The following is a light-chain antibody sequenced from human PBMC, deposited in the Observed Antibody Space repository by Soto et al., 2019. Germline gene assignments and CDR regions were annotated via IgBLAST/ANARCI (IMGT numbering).Light chain of an antibody. J-gene: IGLJ1*01. CDR2: EVS. CDR3: CSYAGSRTYYV. CDR1: SSDIGSYNL. Sequence: QSGLEQRPVVYESPARSITISCTGNSSDIGSYNLVSWYQQHPGEAPKLMIYEVSERPSGVSSRFSASKSGNTASLTISGLQAEDEAEYYCCSYAGSRTYYVFGTGTKVTVL. V-gene: IGLV2-23*02.